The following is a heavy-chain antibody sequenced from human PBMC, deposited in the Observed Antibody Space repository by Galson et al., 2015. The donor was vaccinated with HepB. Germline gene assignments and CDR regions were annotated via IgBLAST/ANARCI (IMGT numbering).Heavy chain of an antibody. CDR3: ARHLVVAAHFDY. CDR1: GGSISSNTYY. Sequence: ETLSLTCTVSGGSISSNTYYWGWIRQPPGKGLEWIGSIYYSGSTYYNPSLMSRVTISVDTSKNQFSLKLNSVTAADTAVYYCARHLVVAAHFDYWGQGTLVTVSS. V-gene: IGHV4-39*01. J-gene: IGHJ4*02. CDR2: IYYSGST. D-gene: IGHD2-15*01.